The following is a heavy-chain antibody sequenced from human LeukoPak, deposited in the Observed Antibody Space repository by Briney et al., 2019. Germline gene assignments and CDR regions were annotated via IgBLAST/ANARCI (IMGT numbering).Heavy chain of an antibody. J-gene: IGHJ6*02. V-gene: IGHV3-74*01. CDR3: ARDVNYDILTGNGDGMDV. Sequence: GGSLRLSCAASGFTFSSYWMHWVRQAPGKGLVWVSRINSDGSSTSYADSVKGRFTISRDNAKNSLNLQMNSLRAEDTAVYYCARDVNYDILTGNGDGMDVWGQGTTVTVSS. CDR1: GFTFSSYW. CDR2: INSDGSST. D-gene: IGHD3-9*01.